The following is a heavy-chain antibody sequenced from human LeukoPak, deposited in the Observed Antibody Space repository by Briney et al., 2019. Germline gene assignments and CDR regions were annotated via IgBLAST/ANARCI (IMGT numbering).Heavy chain of an antibody. Sequence: PSETLSLTCAVYGGSFSGYYWSWIRQPPGKGLEWIGEINHSGSTNYNPSLKSRVTLSVDTSKNQFSLKLSSVTAADTAVYYCARGLRDTAMVTLDYWGQGTLVTVSS. CDR3: ARGLRDTAMVTLDY. V-gene: IGHV4-34*01. D-gene: IGHD5-18*01. CDR1: GGSFSGYY. CDR2: INHSGST. J-gene: IGHJ4*02.